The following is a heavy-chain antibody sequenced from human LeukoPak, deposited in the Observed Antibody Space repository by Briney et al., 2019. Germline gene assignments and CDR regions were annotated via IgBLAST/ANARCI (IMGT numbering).Heavy chain of an antibody. J-gene: IGHJ4*02. CDR1: GFIFSSYA. CDR3: AKNSDISVYYSEGFDY. D-gene: IGHD3-22*01. Sequence: GGPLRLSCAASGFIFSSYAVHWVRQSPGKGLECVSAISWGSSATFSAASVKGRFTISRDNSKNTVFLQMNSLRAEDTAVYYCAKNSDISVYYSEGFDYWGQGTLATVSS. CDR2: ISWGSSAT. V-gene: IGHV3-23*01.